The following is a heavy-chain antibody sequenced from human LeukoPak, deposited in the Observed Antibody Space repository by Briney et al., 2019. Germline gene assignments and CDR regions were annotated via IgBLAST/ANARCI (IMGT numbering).Heavy chain of an antibody. V-gene: IGHV4-61*05. CDR2: IYTSGST. CDR1: GGSISSSSYY. J-gene: IGHJ6*03. Sequence: PETLSLTCTVSGGSISSSSYYWSWIRQPPGKGLEWIGYIYTSGSTNYNPSLKSRVTISVDTSKNQFSLKLSSVTAADTAVYYCARLVVPAATYYYYYMDVWGKGTTVTVSS. CDR3: ARLVVPAATYYYYYMDV. D-gene: IGHD2-2*01.